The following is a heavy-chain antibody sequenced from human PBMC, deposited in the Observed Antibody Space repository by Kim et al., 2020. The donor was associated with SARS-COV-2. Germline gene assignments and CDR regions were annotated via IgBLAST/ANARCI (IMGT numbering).Heavy chain of an antibody. CDR1: GFTFSSYA. Sequence: GGSLRLSCAASGFTFSSYAMHWVRQAPGKGLEWVAVISYDGSNKYYADSVKGRFTISRDNSKNTLYLQMNSLRAEDTAVYYCARDYYGSGSLYYYYYGMDVWGQGTTVTVSS. CDR2: ISYDGSNK. CDR3: ARDYYGSGSLYYYYYGMDV. J-gene: IGHJ6*02. D-gene: IGHD3-10*01. V-gene: IGHV3-30*04.